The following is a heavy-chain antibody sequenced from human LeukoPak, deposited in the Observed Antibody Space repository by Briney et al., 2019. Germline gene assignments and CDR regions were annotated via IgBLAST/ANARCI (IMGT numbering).Heavy chain of an antibody. V-gene: IGHV3-30*04. CDR1: GFTFSDYA. D-gene: IGHD2-2*01. J-gene: IGHJ4*02. CDR3: ARDGYCSSTNLPYYRDY. CDR2: ISFDGSNK. Sequence: PGKSLRLSCAASGFTFSDYAMHWGRHTPGKGLEWVAVISFDGSNKFFADSMKGRFTISRDNSKNTVYLQMSSLRAEDTAVYFCARDGYCSSTNLPYYRDYWGQGTLVTVSS.